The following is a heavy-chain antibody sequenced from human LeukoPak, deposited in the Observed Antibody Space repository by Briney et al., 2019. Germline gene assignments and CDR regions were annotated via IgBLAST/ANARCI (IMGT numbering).Heavy chain of an antibody. CDR1: GFTFSSYG. Sequence: PGRSLRLSCAASGFTFSSYGMHWVRQAPGKGLEWVAVIWYDGSNKYYADSVKGRFTISRDNSKNTLYLLMNSLRAEDTAVYYCAKDSGSYYTSDYWGQGTLVTVSS. CDR3: AKDSGSYYTSDY. D-gene: IGHD3-10*01. J-gene: IGHJ4*02. V-gene: IGHV3-33*06. CDR2: IWYDGSNK.